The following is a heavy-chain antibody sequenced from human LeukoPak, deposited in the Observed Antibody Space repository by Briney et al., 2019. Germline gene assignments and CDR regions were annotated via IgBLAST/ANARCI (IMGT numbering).Heavy chain of an antibody. J-gene: IGHJ3*01. D-gene: IGHD3-9*01. CDR3: AREIRYFDWIFQRHDAFDV. V-gene: IGHV4-34*01. Sequence: TSETLSLTCAVYGGSFSGYYWSWIRQPPGKGLEWIGEINHSGSTNYNPSLKSRVTISVDTSKNRFSLKLSSVTAADTAVYYCAREIRYFDWIFQRHDAFDVWGQGTMVTVSS. CDR2: INHSGST. CDR1: GGSFSGYY.